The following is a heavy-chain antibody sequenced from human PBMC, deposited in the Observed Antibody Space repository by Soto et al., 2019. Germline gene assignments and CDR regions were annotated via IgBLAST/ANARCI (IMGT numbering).Heavy chain of an antibody. Sequence: GGPLRLSCAASGFTFTDYWTHWVRQAPGKGLVWVSRINSDGSRTSYADSVTGRFTISRDNAKNTLYLQMNSLRVEDTALYYCARETYRGFYFDYWGLGTLVTVSS. CDR2: INSDGSRT. CDR3: ARETYRGFYFDY. CDR1: GFTFTDYW. V-gene: IGHV3-74*01. D-gene: IGHD4-4*01. J-gene: IGHJ4*02.